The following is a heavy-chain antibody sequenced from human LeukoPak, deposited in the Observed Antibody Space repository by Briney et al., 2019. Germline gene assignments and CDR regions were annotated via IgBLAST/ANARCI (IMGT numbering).Heavy chain of an antibody. CDR1: GGSIGNYY. V-gene: IGHV4-59*08. CDR2: MHYSGNN. CDR3: ARHGGSGSYFHHQRAFDI. Sequence: SETLSLTCIVSGGSIGNYYWSWIRQPPGRGLEWIGYMHYSGNNNYNPSLKSRATASIDTSKNQFSLRVDSVTAADTAVYYCARHGGSGSYFHHQRAFDIWGQGTVVTVSS. D-gene: IGHD3-10*01. J-gene: IGHJ3*02.